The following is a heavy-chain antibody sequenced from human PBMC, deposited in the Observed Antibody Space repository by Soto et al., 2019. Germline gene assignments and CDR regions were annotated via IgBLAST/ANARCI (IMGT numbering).Heavy chain of an antibody. CDR1: GYTFTSYG. CDR3: ARAYVPSCNFYYMDV. D-gene: IGHD3-16*01. Sequence: QVQLVQSGAEVKKPGASVNVSCKASGYTFTSYGISWVRQAPGQGLEWMGWISTYNGSPNYAQKLQGRVTITTDTSTSTAYVEVRSLRSDATAVYFCARAYVPSCNFYYMDVWGKGTTVTVSS. CDR2: ISTYNGSP. J-gene: IGHJ6*03. V-gene: IGHV1-18*01.